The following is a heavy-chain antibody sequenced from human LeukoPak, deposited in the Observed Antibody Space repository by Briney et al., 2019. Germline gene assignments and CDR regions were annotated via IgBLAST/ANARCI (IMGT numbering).Heavy chain of an antibody. CDR3: AKMWVQLWVSGGGFDY. Sequence: PGGSLRLSCAASGFNFSNYAMSWVRQLPGKGLGWVSAISGSGHDTYYADSVKGRFTISRDNSKNTLSLQMNSLRAEDTGVYYCAKMWVQLWVSGGGFDYLGRGILVSVSS. CDR1: GFNFSNYA. CDR2: ISGSGHDT. D-gene: IGHD1-1*01. V-gene: IGHV3-23*01. J-gene: IGHJ4*02.